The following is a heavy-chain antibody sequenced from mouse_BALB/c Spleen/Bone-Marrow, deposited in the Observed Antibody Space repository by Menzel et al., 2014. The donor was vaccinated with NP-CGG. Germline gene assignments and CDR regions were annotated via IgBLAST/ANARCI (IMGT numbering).Heavy chain of an antibody. CDR1: GFPFSSYT. CDR2: ITNGGGST. J-gene: IGHJ3*01. V-gene: IGHV5-12-2*01. Sequence: EVKVVESGGGLVQPGGSLKLSCAASGFPFSSYTMSWVRPTPEKRLEWVAFITNGGGSTYYPDTLKGRFTISRDDAKNTLYLQMSSLKSEDTAMYYCATLTGTSYWGQGTLVTVSA. D-gene: IGHD4-1*01. CDR3: ATLTGTSY.